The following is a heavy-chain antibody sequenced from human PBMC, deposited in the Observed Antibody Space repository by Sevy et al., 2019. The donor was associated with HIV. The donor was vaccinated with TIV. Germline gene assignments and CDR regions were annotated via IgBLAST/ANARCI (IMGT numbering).Heavy chain of an antibody. D-gene: IGHD6-13*01. Sequence: GGSLRLSCAASGFMFRTYAMSWVRQAPGKGLEWVSSSSGSGGRTYYADSVKGRFTFSRDNSKNTLYLQMNSLGVEDTAVYYCAKDSGYSSSQFDYWGQGTLVTVSS. J-gene: IGHJ4*02. CDR3: AKDSGYSSSQFDY. CDR1: GFMFRTYA. V-gene: IGHV3-23*01. CDR2: SSGSGGRT.